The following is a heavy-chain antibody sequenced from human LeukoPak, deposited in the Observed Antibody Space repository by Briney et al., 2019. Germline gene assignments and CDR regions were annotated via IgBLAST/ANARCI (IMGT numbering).Heavy chain of an antibody. CDR2: INKDGNHP. CDR3: ARETYAAGRQYPDY. D-gene: IGHD2/OR15-2a*01. Sequence: GGSLRLSCAASGFTFRNYWMHWVRQAPGKGLVWVARINKDGNHPNYADSVKGRFIISRDGAKDTLYLQMNSLRAEDTAVYYCARETYAAGRQYPDYWGQGILVTVSS. V-gene: IGHV3-74*01. J-gene: IGHJ4*02. CDR1: GFTFRNYW.